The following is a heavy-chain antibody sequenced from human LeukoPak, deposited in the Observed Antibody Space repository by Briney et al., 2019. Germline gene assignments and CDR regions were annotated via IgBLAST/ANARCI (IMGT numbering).Heavy chain of an antibody. CDR2: INHKSGGT. CDR1: GYTFIAYY. V-gene: IGHV1-2*06. Sequence: ASSQDSCKASGYTFIAYYMHWVRQDPAQGLEWMVRINHKSGGTNYAQKFLGRVTTTRGTSVKTAYMELRSLRSDDTAVYYGGRGDYYDRGVYYYDWGQGTLVTVSS. D-gene: IGHD3-22*01. CDR3: GRGDYYDRGVYYYD. J-gene: IGHJ4*02.